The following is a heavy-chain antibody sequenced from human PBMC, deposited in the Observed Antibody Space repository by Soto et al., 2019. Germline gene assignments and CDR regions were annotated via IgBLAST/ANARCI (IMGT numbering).Heavy chain of an antibody. Sequence: SVKVSCKASGGTFSSYAISWVRQAPGQGPEWMGGIIPIFGTANYAQKFQGRVTITADESMSTAYMELSSLRSEDTAVYYCARDLLSADTAMVNWFDPWGQGTLVTVSS. D-gene: IGHD5-18*01. V-gene: IGHV1-69*13. CDR3: ARDLLSADTAMVNWFDP. J-gene: IGHJ5*02. CDR2: IIPIFGTA. CDR1: GGTFSSYA.